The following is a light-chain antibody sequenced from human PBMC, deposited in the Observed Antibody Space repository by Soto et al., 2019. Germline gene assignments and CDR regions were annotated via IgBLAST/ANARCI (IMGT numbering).Light chain of an antibody. CDR1: SSDVGGYNY. Sequence: LTQPRSVSGSPGQSVTISCTGTSSDVGGYNYVSWYRQHPGKAPKLMIYDVSKRPSGVPDRFSGSKSGNTASLTISGLQAEDEADYYCCSYAGSYTWVFVTGTKLTVL. CDR3: CSYAGSYTWV. CDR2: DVS. V-gene: IGLV2-11*01. J-gene: IGLJ1*01.